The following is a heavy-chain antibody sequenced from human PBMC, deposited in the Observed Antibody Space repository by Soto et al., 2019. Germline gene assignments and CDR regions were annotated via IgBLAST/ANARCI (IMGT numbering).Heavy chain of an antibody. CDR1: GGAISGYY. V-gene: IGHV4-4*07. CDR2: IYSSGST. Sequence: SETLSLTCTVTGGAISGYYWAWIRQSDGEGLEWIGRIYSSGSTNYNPSLKSRVTISLDTSMNYFSLRLSSVTAADTAVYYCARGQRFSDWFDPWGQGTLVTVSS. CDR3: ARGQRFSDWFDP. D-gene: IGHD3-3*01. J-gene: IGHJ5*02.